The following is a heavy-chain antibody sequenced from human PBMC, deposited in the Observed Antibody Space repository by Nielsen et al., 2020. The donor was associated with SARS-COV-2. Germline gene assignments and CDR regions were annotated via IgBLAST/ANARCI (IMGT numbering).Heavy chain of an antibody. CDR1: GFTFSNYG. CDR2: IWYDGSNK. V-gene: IGHV3-33*08. J-gene: IGHJ6*02. Sequence: GESLKISCAASGFTFSNYGMHWVRQAPGKGLEWVAVIWYDGSNKYYADSVKGRFTISRDNSKNTLYLQMNSLRAEDTAVYYCARDKFYSSSWYGDNYYYGMDVWGQGTTVTVSS. D-gene: IGHD6-13*01. CDR3: ARDKFYSSSWYGDNYYYGMDV.